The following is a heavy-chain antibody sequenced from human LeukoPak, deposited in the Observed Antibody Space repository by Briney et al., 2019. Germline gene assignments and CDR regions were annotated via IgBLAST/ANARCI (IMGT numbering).Heavy chain of an antibody. J-gene: IGHJ4*02. Sequence: SETLSLTCAVYGGSFSGYYWSWIRQPPGKGLEWIGEINHSGSTNYNPSLKSRVTISVDTSKNQFSLKLSSVTAADTAVYYCERDSDLAVAGAIDYWGQGTLVTVSS. CDR1: GGSFSGYY. CDR2: INHSGST. V-gene: IGHV4-34*01. CDR3: ERDSDLAVAGAIDY. D-gene: IGHD6-19*01.